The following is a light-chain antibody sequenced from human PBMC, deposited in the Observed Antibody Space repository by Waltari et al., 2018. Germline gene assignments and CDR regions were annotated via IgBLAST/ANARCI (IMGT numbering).Light chain of an antibody. V-gene: IGKV1-NL1*01. CDR3: QQYFGIPIT. CDR1: HGISSS. Sequence: DIQMTQSPSSLPASLGDRVTITCRASHGISSSLAWYQKKVGEAPKLLLYGASRLESGVPSRFSGSGSGTVYTLTISSLQPEDFATYYCQQYFGIPITFGQGTRLE. J-gene: IGKJ5*01. CDR2: GAS.